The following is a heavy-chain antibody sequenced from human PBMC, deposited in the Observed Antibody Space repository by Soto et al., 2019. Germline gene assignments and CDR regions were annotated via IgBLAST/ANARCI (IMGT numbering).Heavy chain of an antibody. CDR3: ANEPSMVGASYCDY. Sequence: EVQLLESGGGLVQPGGSLRLSCAASGFTFSSYAISWVRQAPGKGLEWVSAISGGGDGTYYADSVKGRFTISRDNSKNTLYLQMDSRRAEDTAVYSCANEPSMVGASYCDYWGQGTLVTVSS. CDR1: GFTFSSYA. CDR2: ISGGGDGT. D-gene: IGHD1-26*01. V-gene: IGHV3-23*01. J-gene: IGHJ4*02.